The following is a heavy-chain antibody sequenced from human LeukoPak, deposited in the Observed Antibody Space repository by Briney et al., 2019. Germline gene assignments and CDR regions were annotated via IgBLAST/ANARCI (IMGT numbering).Heavy chain of an antibody. Sequence: GESLKISCRSSGDMFTSYWIGWVRQMPGKGLEWMGIIYPGDSNIKYSPSFQGQVTISADESINTVYLQWSSLKASDTAMYYCARGPSGLRSPFNTWGQGTTVTVSS. D-gene: IGHD5-12*01. CDR3: ARGPSGLRSPFNT. CDR2: IYPGDSNI. V-gene: IGHV5-51*01. CDR1: GDMFTSYW. J-gene: IGHJ3*02.